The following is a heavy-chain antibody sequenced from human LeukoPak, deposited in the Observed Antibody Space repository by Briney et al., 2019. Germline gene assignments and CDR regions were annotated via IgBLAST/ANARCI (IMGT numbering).Heavy chain of an antibody. CDR1: GYIFSNYG. V-gene: IGHV1-8*02. J-gene: IGHJ4*02. Sequence: ASVKVSCEASGYIFSNYGVSWVRQATGQRPEWMGWMSPNSGDTGYAQKFQDRVTMTRNTSISTAYMELSSLRSDDTAVYYCARGPPNWGYDYWGPGTLVTVSS. CDR2: MSPNSGDT. D-gene: IGHD7-27*01. CDR3: ARGPPNWGYDY.